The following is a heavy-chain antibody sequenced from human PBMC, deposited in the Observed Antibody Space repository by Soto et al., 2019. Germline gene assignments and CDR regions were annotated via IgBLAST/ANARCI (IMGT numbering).Heavy chain of an antibody. CDR2: INHSGST. CDR3: ARVVSSGWLGH. CDR1: GGSFSGYY. J-gene: IGHJ4*02. D-gene: IGHD6-19*01. V-gene: IGHV4-34*01. Sequence: SETLSLTCAVYGGSFSGYYWSWIRQPPGKGLEWIGEINHSGSTNYNPSLKSRVTISVDTSKNQFSLKLSSVTAADTAVYYCARVVSSGWLGHWGQGTLVTVSS.